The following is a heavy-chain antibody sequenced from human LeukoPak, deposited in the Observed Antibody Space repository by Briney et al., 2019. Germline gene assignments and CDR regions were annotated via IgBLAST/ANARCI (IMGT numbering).Heavy chain of an antibody. CDR1: GFTFSSYA. CDR3: ARDQLLWFGGLTAIFDY. D-gene: IGHD3-10*01. J-gene: IGHJ4*02. Sequence: GGSLRLSCAASGFTFSSYAMHWVRQAPGKGLEWVAVISYDGSDKYYADSVKGRFTISRDNSKNTLYLQMNSLRAEDTAVYYCARDQLLWFGGLTAIFDYWGQGTLVTVSS. V-gene: IGHV3-30-3*01. CDR2: ISYDGSDK.